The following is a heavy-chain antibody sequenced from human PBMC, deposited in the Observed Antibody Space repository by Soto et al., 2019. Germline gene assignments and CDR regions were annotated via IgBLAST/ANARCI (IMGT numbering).Heavy chain of an antibody. D-gene: IGHD5-18*01. CDR1: GYTFINAW. Sequence: PGWSLRLACASSGYTFINAWMSWVRQAPGKGLEWVGRIKSKTDGGTTDYAAPVKGRFTISRDDSKNTLYLQMNSLKTEDTAVYYCTASGYSYGSYFDYWGQGALVTVSS. CDR3: TASGYSYGSYFDY. CDR2: IKSKTDGGTT. J-gene: IGHJ4*02. V-gene: IGHV3-15*01.